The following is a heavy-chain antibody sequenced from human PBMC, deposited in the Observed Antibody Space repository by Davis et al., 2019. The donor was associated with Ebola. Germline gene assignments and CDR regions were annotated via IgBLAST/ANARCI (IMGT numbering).Heavy chain of an antibody. CDR3: ASIRLQRSLIDF. Sequence: SETLSLTCTVSGGSLSNSMYYWAWIRQAPGQGLEWIGSVYFTGTIHSNPSLKTPVNISVDTSKNQFSLTLRSVTAADTAIYYCASIRLQRSLIDFWGQGILVAVSS. D-gene: IGHD5-24*01. J-gene: IGHJ4*02. V-gene: IGHV4-39*01. CDR1: GGSLSNSMYY. CDR2: VYFTGTI.